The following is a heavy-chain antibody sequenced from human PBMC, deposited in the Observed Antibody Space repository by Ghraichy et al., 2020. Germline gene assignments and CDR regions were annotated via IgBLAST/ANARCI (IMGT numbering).Heavy chain of an antibody. CDR2: ISGSGGST. CDR3: AKGLTCSGGSCYSGGWYYYYGMDV. Sequence: GESLNISCAASGFTFSSYAMSWVRQAPGKGLEWVSAISGSGGSTYYADSVKGRFTISRDNSKNTLYLQMNSLRAEDTAVYYCAKGLTCSGGSCYSGGWYYYYGMDVWGQGTTVTVSS. J-gene: IGHJ6*02. V-gene: IGHV3-23*01. D-gene: IGHD2-15*01. CDR1: GFTFSSYA.